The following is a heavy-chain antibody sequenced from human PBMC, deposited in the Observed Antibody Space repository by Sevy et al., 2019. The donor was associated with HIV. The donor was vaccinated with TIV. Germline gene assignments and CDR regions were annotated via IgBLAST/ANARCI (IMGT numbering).Heavy chain of an antibody. J-gene: IGHJ6*03. CDR2: IYYSRST. V-gene: IGHV4-39*01. Sequence: SETLSLTCTVSGGSISSSSYYWGWIRQPPGKGLEWIGSIYYSRSTYYNPSLKSRVTISVDTSKNQFSLKLSSVTAADKAVYYCARHGGSDYDSRGATIYYYCDYMDIWGKGTTVTVSS. CDR1: GGSISSSSYY. D-gene: IGHD3-22*01. CDR3: ARHGGSDYDSRGATIYYYCDYMDI.